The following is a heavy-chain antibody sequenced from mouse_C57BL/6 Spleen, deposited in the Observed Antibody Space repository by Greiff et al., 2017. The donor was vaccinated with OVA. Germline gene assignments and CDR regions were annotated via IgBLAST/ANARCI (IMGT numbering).Heavy chain of an antibody. J-gene: IGHJ4*01. Sequence: VKLVESGPELVKPGASVKISCKASGYAFSSSWMNWVKQRPGKGLEWIGRIYPGDGDTNYNGKFKGKATLTSDKSSSTAYMQLSSLTSEDSAVYFCARERRLRRDYYAMDYWGQGTSVTVSS. D-gene: IGHD2-4*01. CDR2: IYPGDGDT. CDR3: ARERRLRRDYYAMDY. V-gene: IGHV1-82*01. CDR1: GYAFSSSW.